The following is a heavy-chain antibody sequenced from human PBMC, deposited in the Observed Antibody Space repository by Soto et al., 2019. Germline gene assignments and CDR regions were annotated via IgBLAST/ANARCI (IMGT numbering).Heavy chain of an antibody. CDR1: GGSMRNYF. J-gene: IGHJ4*02. CDR3: AAGEASSRNLAPYYLDF. V-gene: IGHV4-59*01. CDR2: IHYSGTT. D-gene: IGHD6-13*01. Sequence: SETLSLTCTVSGGSMRNYFWTWIRQPPGKGLEWIGYIHYSGTTSFFPSYNPSLRSRVTISEDTSKNQFSLKLLSVTTADTAVYFCAAGEASSRNLAPYYLDFWGQGTLVTV.